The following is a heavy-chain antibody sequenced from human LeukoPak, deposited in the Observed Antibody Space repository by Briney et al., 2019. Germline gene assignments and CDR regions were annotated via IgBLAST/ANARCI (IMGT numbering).Heavy chain of an antibody. CDR1: GGSFSGYY. CDR3: ARWYYDFWSGYER. V-gene: IGHV4-34*01. D-gene: IGHD3-3*01. CDR2: INHSGST. J-gene: IGHJ4*02. Sequence: SETQSLTCAVYGGSFSGYYWSWIRQPPGKGLEWIGEINHSGSTNYNPSLKSRVTISVDTTKNQFSLKLSSVTAADTAVYYCARWYYDFWSGYERWGQGTLVTVSS.